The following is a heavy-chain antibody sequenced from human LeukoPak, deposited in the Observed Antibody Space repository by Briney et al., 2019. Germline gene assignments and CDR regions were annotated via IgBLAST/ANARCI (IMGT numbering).Heavy chain of an antibody. V-gene: IGHV4-39*07. Sequence: SETLSLTCTVSGGSISSSSYYWGWIRQPPGKGLEWIGSIYYSGSTYYNPSLKSRVTISVDTSKNQFSLELSSVTAADTAVYYCAALPLTGYYHGSGYFDYWGQGTLVTVSS. CDR1: GGSISSSSYY. CDR3: AALPLTGYYHGSGYFDY. D-gene: IGHD3-9*01. J-gene: IGHJ4*02. CDR2: IYYSGST.